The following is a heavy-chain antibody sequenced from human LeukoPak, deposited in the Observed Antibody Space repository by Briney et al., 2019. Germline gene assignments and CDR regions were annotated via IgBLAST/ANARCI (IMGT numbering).Heavy chain of an antibody. CDR3: ARDGGYSYGLTYYYYYMDV. V-gene: IGHV4-61*02. J-gene: IGHJ6*03. CDR1: GGSISSGSYY. CDR2: IYTSGST. Sequence: SQTLSLTCTVAGGSISSGSYYWRWIRQPAGKGLEWIGRIYTSGSTNYNPSLKRRVTISVDTSKNQFSLKLSSVTAADTAVYYCARDGGYSYGLTYYYYYMDVWGKGTTVTVSS. D-gene: IGHD5-18*01.